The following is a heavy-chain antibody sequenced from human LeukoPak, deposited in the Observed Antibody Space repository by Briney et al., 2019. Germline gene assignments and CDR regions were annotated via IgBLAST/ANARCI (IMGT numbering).Heavy chain of an antibody. J-gene: IGHJ5*02. V-gene: IGHV3-7*01. Sequence: GGSLRLSCAASGFTFSRYWMSWVRQAPGKGLEWVSHIKQDGSKKYYVDSVGGRFIISRDNANNSLCLQMNSLRGEDTAIYYCAKYALITGSRWLDHWGQGTLVTVSS. CDR1: GFTFSRYW. CDR3: AKYALITGSRWLDH. CDR2: IKQDGSKK. D-gene: IGHD3-9*01.